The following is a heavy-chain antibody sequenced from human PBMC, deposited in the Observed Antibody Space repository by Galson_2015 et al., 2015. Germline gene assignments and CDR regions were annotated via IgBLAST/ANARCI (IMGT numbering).Heavy chain of an antibody. CDR1: GGSISSSSYY. CDR3: ARVCSSTSCYDAFDI. D-gene: IGHD2-2*01. J-gene: IGHJ3*02. V-gene: IGHV4-61*05. CDR2: IYYSGST. Sequence: LSLTCTVSGGSISSSSYYWGWIRQPPGKGLEWIGYIYYSGSTNYNPSLKSRVTISVDTSKNQFSLKLSSVTAADTAVYYCARVCSSTSCYDAFDIWGQGTMVTVSS.